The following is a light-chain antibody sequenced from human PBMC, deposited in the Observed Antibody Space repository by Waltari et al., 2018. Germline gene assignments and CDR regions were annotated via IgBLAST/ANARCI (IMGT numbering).Light chain of an antibody. CDR3: QQYDYWPWT. Sequence: IVITQSPATLSLSPGESATRSCRARQSVRSTFAWFQQKPGQPPRLPIYGTSTRATGIPARFTGSGSGTEFSLTISSLQPEDFATYYCQQYDYWPWTFGQGTRVETK. V-gene: IGKV3D-15*01. CDR1: QSVRST. CDR2: GTS. J-gene: IGKJ1*01.